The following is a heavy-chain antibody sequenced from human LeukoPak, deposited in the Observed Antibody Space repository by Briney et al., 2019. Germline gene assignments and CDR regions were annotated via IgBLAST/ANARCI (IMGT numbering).Heavy chain of an antibody. CDR3: ARDGGLEAAAGIHP. CDR1: GFTFCSYE. V-gene: IGHV3-48*03. Sequence: GGSLRLSXAASGFTFCSYEMNWVRQAPGKGLEWVSYISSSGSTIYYADSVKGRFTISRDNAKNSLYLQMNSLRAEDTAVYYCARDGGLEAAAGIHPWGQGTLVTVSS. D-gene: IGHD6-13*01. CDR2: ISSSGSTI. J-gene: IGHJ5*02.